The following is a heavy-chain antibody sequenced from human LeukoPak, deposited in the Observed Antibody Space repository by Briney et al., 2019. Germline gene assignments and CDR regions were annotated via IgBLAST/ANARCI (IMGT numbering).Heavy chain of an antibody. CDR3: ARDGVRGVISPFY. J-gene: IGHJ4*02. V-gene: IGHV1-8*01. Sequence: GASVTVSCKASGYTFTSYDINWVRQAAGQGGEWMGWMNPNSGNTGYAQKFQGRVTMTRNTSISTAYMELSSLRSEDTAVYYCARDGVRGVISPFYWGRGTLVTVSS. CDR1: GYTFTSYD. D-gene: IGHD3-10*01. CDR2: MNPNSGNT.